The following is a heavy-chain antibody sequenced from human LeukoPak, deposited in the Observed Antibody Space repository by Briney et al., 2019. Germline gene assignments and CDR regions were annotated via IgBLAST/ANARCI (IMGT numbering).Heavy chain of an antibody. CDR1: GFAFSSYE. J-gene: IGHJ5*02. CDR2: IGSSDSTT. CDR3: AKDRGDYTNWFDP. Sequence: GGSLRLSCVASGFAFSSYEMNWVRQAPGKGLEWLSYIGSSDSTTHYADSVKGRFTISRDNSKNTLYLQMNSPRAEDTAIYYCAKDRGDYTNWFDPWGQGTLVTVSS. D-gene: IGHD4-17*01. V-gene: IGHV3-48*03.